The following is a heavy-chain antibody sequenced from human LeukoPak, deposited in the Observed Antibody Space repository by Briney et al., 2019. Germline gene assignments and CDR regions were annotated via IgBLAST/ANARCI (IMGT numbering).Heavy chain of an antibody. V-gene: IGHV3-30*04. CDR1: GFTFSSYA. CDR2: ISCDGSNK. Sequence: GRSLRLSCAASGFTFSSYAMHWVRQAPGKGLEWVAVISCDGSNKYYADSVKGRFTISRDNSKNTLYLQMNSLRAEDTAVYYCARTGVVVALDYWGQGTLVTVSS. J-gene: IGHJ4*02. D-gene: IGHD2-15*01. CDR3: ARTGVVVALDY.